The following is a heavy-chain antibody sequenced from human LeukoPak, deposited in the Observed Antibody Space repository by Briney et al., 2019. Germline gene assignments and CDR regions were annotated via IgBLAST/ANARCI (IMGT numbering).Heavy chain of an antibody. V-gene: IGHV3-7*01. CDR1: GFTFTTYW. D-gene: IGHD3-10*01. Sequence: AGGSLRLSCAASGFTFTTYWMSWVRQPPGKGLEWVANIKQDGTEKYYVDSVKGRFTISRDNAKNSLYLQMNSLRAEDTAVYYCAREQRITMVRGVHGVYYYYYMDVWGKGTTVTVSS. CDR3: AREQRITMVRGVHGVYYYYYMDV. CDR2: IKQDGTEK. J-gene: IGHJ6*03.